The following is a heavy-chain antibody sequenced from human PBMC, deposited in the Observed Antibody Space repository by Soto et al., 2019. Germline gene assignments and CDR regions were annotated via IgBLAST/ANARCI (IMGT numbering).Heavy chain of an antibody. J-gene: IGHJ4*02. Sequence: GGSLRLSCAASGFTVSSNYMSWVRQAPGKGLEWLSVIYTDDSTYYADSVKGRFTISRHNSKNTLYLQMNSLRAEDTAVYYCASIDRSGYEDYWGQGTLVTVSS. D-gene: IGHD3-22*01. CDR2: IYTDDST. V-gene: IGHV3-53*04. CDR3: ASIDRSGYEDY. CDR1: GFTVSSNY.